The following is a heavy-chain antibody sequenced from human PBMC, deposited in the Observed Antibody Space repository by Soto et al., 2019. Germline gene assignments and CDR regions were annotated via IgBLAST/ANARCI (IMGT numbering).Heavy chain of an antibody. D-gene: IGHD7-27*01. CDR3: ARDPKTSGGQHWAFNYFDS. Sequence: EEQLVESGGGLVQPGGSLRLSCISSGFALDTYDMSWVRQAPGKALEWISHIGTGGDRIYYADSVKGRFTISRDNARNSLYLQMSGLRDDDTALYYCARDPKTSGGQHWAFNYFDSWGQGTLVTVSS. J-gene: IGHJ4*02. CDR1: GFALDTYD. V-gene: IGHV3-48*03. CDR2: IGTGGDRI.